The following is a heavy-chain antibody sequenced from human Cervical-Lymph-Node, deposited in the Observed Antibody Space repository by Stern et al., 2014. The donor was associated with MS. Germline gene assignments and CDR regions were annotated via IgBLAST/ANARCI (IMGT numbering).Heavy chain of an antibody. Sequence: EVQLVESGGGLVQPGRSLRLSCTASGFIFDDFAMHWVRQAPGKGLEWVSFISWNSASIGYADSVKGRFTISRDNAKNSLYLHMNSLRGDDTALYYCVKDIGLGVVGGYLQHWGQGTLVTVSS. D-gene: IGHD3-3*01. CDR3: VKDIGLGVVGGYLQH. CDR1: GFIFDDFA. V-gene: IGHV3-9*01. J-gene: IGHJ1*01. CDR2: ISWNSASI.